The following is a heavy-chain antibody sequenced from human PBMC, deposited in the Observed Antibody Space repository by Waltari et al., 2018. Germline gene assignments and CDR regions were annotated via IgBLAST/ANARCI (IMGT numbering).Heavy chain of an antibody. J-gene: IGHJ6*02. Sequence: EVQLVESGGGLVQPGGSLRLSCVASGFTFSDNAMHWVRQVPGKGLASISAIIADGSGTNYADSVKGRLTISRDNSKNTVYLQMGSLRAEDTALYYCAREVWGYMESWGQGTTVTVSS. CDR2: IIADGSGT. CDR1: GFTFSDNA. D-gene: IGHD3-16*01. V-gene: IGHV3-64*07. CDR3: AREVWGYMES.